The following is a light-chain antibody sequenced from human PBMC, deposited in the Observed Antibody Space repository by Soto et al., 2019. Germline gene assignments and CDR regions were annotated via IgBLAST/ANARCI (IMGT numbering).Light chain of an antibody. Sequence: DIQMTQSPSTLSASVGDRVTITCRASQSISSWLAWYQQKPGKAPKLLIYDASSLESGVPSRFSGSGSGTEFTLTISSLQTDDFASYYCQQCDSYSWTFGQGTKVDIK. CDR3: QQCDSYSWT. J-gene: IGKJ1*01. V-gene: IGKV1-5*01. CDR2: DAS. CDR1: QSISSW.